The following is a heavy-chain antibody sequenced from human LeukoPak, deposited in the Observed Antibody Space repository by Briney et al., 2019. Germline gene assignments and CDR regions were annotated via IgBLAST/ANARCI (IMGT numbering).Heavy chain of an antibody. V-gene: IGHV1-8*03. CDR3: ARAYPYSYYMDV. CDR2: MNANSGDT. J-gene: IGHJ6*03. CDR1: GYTFPNYD. Sequence: ASVKVSCKASGYTFPNYDINWVRQATGQGLEWRGWMNANSGDTGYAQKFQGRVTINKDTSLSTAYMELSSLRSEDTAVYYCARAYPYSYYMDVWGKGTTVTVCS.